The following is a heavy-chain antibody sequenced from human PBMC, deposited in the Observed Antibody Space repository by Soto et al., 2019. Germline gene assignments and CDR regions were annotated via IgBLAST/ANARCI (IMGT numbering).Heavy chain of an antibody. CDR2: IYYSGST. CDR1: GGSISSYY. CDR3: ARSVDP. J-gene: IGHJ5*02. V-gene: IGHV4-59*08. Sequence: SETLSLTCTVSGGSISSYYWSWIRQPPGKGLEWIGYIYYSGSTNYNPSLKSRVTISVDTSKNQFSLKLSSVTAADTAMYYCARSVDPWGQGTLVTVSS.